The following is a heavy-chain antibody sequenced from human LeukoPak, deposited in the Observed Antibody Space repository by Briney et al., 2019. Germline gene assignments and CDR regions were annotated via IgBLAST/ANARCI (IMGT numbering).Heavy chain of an antibody. V-gene: IGHV4-61*01. D-gene: IGHD3-10*01. CDR2: IYYSGST. J-gene: IGHJ4*02. Sequence: PSETLSLTCTVSGGSVSSGSYYRSWIRQPPGKGLEWIGYIYYSGSTNYNPSLKSRVTISVDTSKNQFSLKLSSVTAADTAVYYCARLQWGGARHAFMVRATYYFDYWGQGTLVTVSS. CDR3: ARLQWGGARHAFMVRATYYFDY. CDR1: GGSVSSGSYY.